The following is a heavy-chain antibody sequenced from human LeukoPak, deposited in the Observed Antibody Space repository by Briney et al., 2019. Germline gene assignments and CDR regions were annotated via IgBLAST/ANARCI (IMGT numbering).Heavy chain of an antibody. CDR1: GGSISSYY. CDR3: ARGRDYDFWSGFPPVLNWLDP. V-gene: IGHV4-59*01. D-gene: IGHD3-3*01. Sequence: SETLSLTCTVSGGSISSYYWSWIRQPPGKGLEWIGYIYYSGSTNYNPSLKSRVTISVDTSKNQFSLKLSSVTAADTAVYYCARGRDYDFWSGFPPVLNWLDPWGQGTLVTVSS. CDR2: IYYSGST. J-gene: IGHJ5*02.